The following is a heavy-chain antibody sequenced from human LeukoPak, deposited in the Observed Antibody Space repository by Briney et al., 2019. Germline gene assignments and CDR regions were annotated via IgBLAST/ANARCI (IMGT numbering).Heavy chain of an antibody. Sequence: GGSLRLSCAASGFTVSSNYMSWVRQAPGKGLEWVSVIYSGGSTYYADSVKGRFTISRDNSKNTLYLQMNSLRAEDTAVYYGARAFLGASPSYFDYWGQGTLVTVSS. CDR3: ARAFLGASPSYFDY. D-gene: IGHD4-17*01. CDR1: GFTVSSNY. J-gene: IGHJ4*02. CDR2: IYSGGST. V-gene: IGHV3-53*01.